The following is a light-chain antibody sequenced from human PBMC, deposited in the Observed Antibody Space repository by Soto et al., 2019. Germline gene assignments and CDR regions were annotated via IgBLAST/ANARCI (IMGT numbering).Light chain of an antibody. V-gene: IGKV1-5*03. J-gene: IGKJ1*01. Sequence: DIQMTQSPSTLSASVGDRVTITCRASQSISSWLAWCQQKPGKAPKVLIYRASNLESGVPSRFSGSGSGTEFTLTISSLQPDDFATYYCQHYNSYPLTFGQGTKVDI. CDR1: QSISSW. CDR2: RAS. CDR3: QHYNSYPLT.